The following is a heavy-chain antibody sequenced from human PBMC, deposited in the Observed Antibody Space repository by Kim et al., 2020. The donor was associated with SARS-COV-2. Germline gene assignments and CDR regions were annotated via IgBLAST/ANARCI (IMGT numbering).Heavy chain of an antibody. CDR2: IIPIFGTA. CDR3: ARVITMVRGVTLGYYYGMDV. V-gene: IGHV1-69*13. D-gene: IGHD3-10*01. Sequence: SVKVSCKASGGTFSSYAISWVRQAPGQGLEWMGGIIPIFGTANYAQKFQGRVTITADESTSTAYMELSSLRSEDTAVYYCARVITMVRGVTLGYYYGMDVWGQGTTVTVSS. CDR1: GGTFSSYA. J-gene: IGHJ6*02.